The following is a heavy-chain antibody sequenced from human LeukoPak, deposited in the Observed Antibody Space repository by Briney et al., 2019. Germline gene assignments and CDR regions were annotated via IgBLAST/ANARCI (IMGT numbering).Heavy chain of an antibody. J-gene: IGHJ4*02. CDR3: ARVRDISGHWGFLDY. D-gene: IGHD6-19*01. V-gene: IGHV3-66*01. CDR2: IYSSGST. CDR1: GFTVSSKY. Sequence: GGSLRLACAASGFTVSSKYMSWVRQAPGKGLEWISIIYSSGSTFYADSVKGRFTISRDNAKNTLYLQMNSLRAEDTAVFYCARVRDISGHWGFLDYWGQGTLVTVSS.